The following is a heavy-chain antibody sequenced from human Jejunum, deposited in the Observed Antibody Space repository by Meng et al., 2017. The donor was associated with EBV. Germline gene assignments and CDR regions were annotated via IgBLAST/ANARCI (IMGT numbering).Heavy chain of an antibody. D-gene: IGHD1-20*01. CDR2: INGDGSGS. Sequence: GQLVESGGGLVQPGGSLRLSCAASGFTFSSYWMHWVRQAPGKGLLWVSRINGDGSGSNYADSVKGLFTISRDNAKNTLSLQMNSLRAEDTAVYYCVRDGDNWNFDYWGQGTLVTVSS. V-gene: IGHV3-74*01. J-gene: IGHJ4*02. CDR3: VRDGDNWNFDY. CDR1: GFTFSSYW.